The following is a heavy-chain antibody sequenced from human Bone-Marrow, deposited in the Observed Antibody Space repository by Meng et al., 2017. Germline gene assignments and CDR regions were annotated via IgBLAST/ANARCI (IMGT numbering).Heavy chain of an antibody. CDR1: GYTFTSYY. V-gene: IGHV1-46*01. CDR2: INPSGGST. D-gene: IGHD3-10*01. CDR3: AREGQGFGELLSGRNYYYGMDV. Sequence: ASVQVSCKASGYTFTSYYMHWVRQAPGQGLEWMGIINPSGGSTSYAQKFQGRVTMTRDTSTSTVYMELSSLRSEDTAVYYCAREGQGFGELLSGRNYYYGMDVWGQGTTVTVSS. J-gene: IGHJ6*02.